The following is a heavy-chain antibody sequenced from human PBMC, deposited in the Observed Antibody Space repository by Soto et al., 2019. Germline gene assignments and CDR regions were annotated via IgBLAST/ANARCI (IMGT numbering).Heavy chain of an antibody. D-gene: IGHD6-6*01. J-gene: IGHJ4*02. CDR3: TTYAVASSSSSIGGY. CDR2: IKSKTDGGTT. CDR1: GFTFSNAW. Sequence: EVQLVESGGGLVKPGGSLRLSCAASGFTFSNAWMSWVRQAPGKGLEWVGRIKSKTDGGTTDYAAPVKGRFTISRDDSKNTLYLQMNSLKTEDTAVYYCTTYAVASSSSSIGGYWGQGTLVTVSS. V-gene: IGHV3-15*01.